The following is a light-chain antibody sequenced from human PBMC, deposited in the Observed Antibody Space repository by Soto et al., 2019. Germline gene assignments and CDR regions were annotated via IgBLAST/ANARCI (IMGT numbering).Light chain of an antibody. CDR2: GAS. J-gene: IGKJ2*01. Sequence: EIVLTQSPGTLSLSPGERATLSCRASQSVSSSYLAWYQQKPGQAPRLLIYGASSRATGIPDRFSGSGSGTDFTLTISRLEPEDFAVYYCQQYGSSPRTFGQGKKREIK. CDR1: QSVSSSY. V-gene: IGKV3-20*01. CDR3: QQYGSSPRT.